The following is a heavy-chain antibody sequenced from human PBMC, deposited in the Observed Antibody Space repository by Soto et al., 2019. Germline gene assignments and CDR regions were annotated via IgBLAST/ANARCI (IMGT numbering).Heavy chain of an antibody. J-gene: IGHJ4*02. D-gene: IGHD3-9*01. CDR1: GFTFSSYG. CDR3: ARDHHHYDILTGWGDY. Sequence: QVPLVESGGGVVQPGRSLRLSCAASGFTFSSYGMHWVRQAPGKGLEWVAVIWYDGSNKYYADSVKGRFTISRDNSKNTLYLQMNSLRAEDTAVYYCARDHHHYDILTGWGDYWGQGTLVTVSS. V-gene: IGHV3-33*01. CDR2: IWYDGSNK.